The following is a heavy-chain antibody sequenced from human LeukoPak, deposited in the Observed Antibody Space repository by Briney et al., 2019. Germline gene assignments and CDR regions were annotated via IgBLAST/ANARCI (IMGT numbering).Heavy chain of an antibody. J-gene: IGHJ4*02. Sequence: GASVKVSCKVSGYTLTEVSMHWVRQAPGKGLEWMGGFDPEDGETIYAQKFQGRVTMTEDTSTDTAHMELSSLRSEDTAVYYCATDLPVAGTFSYWGQRTLVTVSS. CDR2: FDPEDGET. CDR3: ATDLPVAGTFSY. V-gene: IGHV1-24*01. CDR1: GYTLTEVS. D-gene: IGHD6-19*01.